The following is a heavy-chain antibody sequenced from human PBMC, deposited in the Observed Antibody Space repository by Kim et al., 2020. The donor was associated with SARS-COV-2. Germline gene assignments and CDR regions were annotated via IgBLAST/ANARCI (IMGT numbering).Heavy chain of an antibody. CDR3: AKPSPNYYYGMDV. CDR1: GYTFTSYG. J-gene: IGHJ6*02. Sequence: ASVKVSXKASGYTFTSYGISWVRQAPGQGLEWMGWISAYNGNTNYAQKLQGRVTMTTDTSTSTAYMELRSLRSDDTAVYYCAKPSPNYYYGMDVWGQGTTVTLSS. V-gene: IGHV1-18*04. CDR2: ISAYNGNT.